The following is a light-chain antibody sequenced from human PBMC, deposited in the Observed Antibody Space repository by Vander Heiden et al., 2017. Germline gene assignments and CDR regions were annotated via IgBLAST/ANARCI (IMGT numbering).Light chain of an antibody. CDR1: QRLLHSNGCNY. V-gene: IGKV2-28*01. CDR2: LGS. J-gene: IGKJ4*01. Sequence: EIVMTQSPLPLPATPGEPASTSCRSSQRLLHSNGCNYLDWYQQKPGQSPQLLIYLGSNRASGVPDRFSGSGSGTDFTLKISRVEAEDVGVYYCMQALQTPLTFGGGTKVEIK. CDR3: MQALQTPLT.